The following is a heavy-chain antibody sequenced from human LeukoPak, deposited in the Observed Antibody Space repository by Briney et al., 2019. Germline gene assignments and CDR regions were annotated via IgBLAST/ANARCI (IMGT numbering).Heavy chain of an antibody. V-gene: IGHV4-61*02. CDR2: ISSSGST. J-gene: IGHJ6*04. D-gene: IGHD3-22*01. CDR1: GDSISSGDYY. CDR3: ARGPYSYDSSGAFDI. Sequence: SQTLSLTCTVSGDSISSGDYYWSWIRQPAGKGLEWIGRISSSGSTNYNPSLKSRVTISVDTSKNQFSLKLSSVTAADTAVYFCARGPYSYDSSGAFDIWGKGTTVTVSS.